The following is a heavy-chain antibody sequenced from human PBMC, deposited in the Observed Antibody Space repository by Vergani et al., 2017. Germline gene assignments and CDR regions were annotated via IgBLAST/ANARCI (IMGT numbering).Heavy chain of an antibody. CDR1: GYSIGSGFC. CDR3: ARSQGDYWYFDL. D-gene: IGHD2-21*01. Sequence: QVRLEQSGPGLLKPSETLSLTCSVSGYSIGSGFCWAGIRQSPGEGLHWLTSIHNRGKTYHNPSLKSRVSVSLDTSKNRFSLNLTSVTATDTAVYYCARSQGDYWYFDLWGPGSLVTVSS. CDR2: IHNRGKT. J-gene: IGHJ2*01. V-gene: IGHV4-38-2*01.